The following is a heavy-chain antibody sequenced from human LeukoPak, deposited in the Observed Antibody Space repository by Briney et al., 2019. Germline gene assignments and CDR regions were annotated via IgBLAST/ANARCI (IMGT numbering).Heavy chain of an antibody. V-gene: IGHV3-21*04. CDR2: ISRSCGAK. J-gene: IGHJ4*02. CDR3: ARDALGSYDY. Sequence: VVPLRLTCAAAGFTFSNHLMTWFRQAPGKWLEWVSPISRSCGAKYYADSVKGRFIISSDNAKNSMYLLVNSLRAEDTAVYYCARDALGSYDYWGQGTLVTVSS. CDR1: GFTFSNHL. D-gene: IGHD3-10*01.